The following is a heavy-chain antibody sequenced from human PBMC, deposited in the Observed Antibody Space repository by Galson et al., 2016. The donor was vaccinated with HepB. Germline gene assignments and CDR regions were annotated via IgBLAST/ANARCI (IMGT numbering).Heavy chain of an antibody. V-gene: IGHV3-7*01. Sequence: SLRLSCAVSGFTFRSYWMSWVRQAPGRGLEWVANIKQDGSEKYYLDSVKGRFTISRDNAKNSLSLQMSSLRVEDTAVYYCARDSWDIVVVSPAMFTFDIWGQGTMVTVSS. J-gene: IGHJ3*02. CDR3: ARDSWDIVVVSPAMFTFDI. D-gene: IGHD2-2*01. CDR1: GFTFRSYW. CDR2: IKQDGSEK.